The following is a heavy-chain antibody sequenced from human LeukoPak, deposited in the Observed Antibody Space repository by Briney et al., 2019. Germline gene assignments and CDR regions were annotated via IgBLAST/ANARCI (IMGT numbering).Heavy chain of an antibody. D-gene: IGHD4/OR15-4a*01. CDR1: GFTFSSYA. CDR2: ISGGSSST. CDR3: ARGVPALWYFDL. Sequence: GGSLRLSCAASGFTFSSYAMSWVRQAPGKGLEWVSAISGGSSSTYYVDSVKGRFTISRDNSQNTLYLQMNSLRAEDTAVYYCARGVPALWYFDLWGRGTLVTVSS. V-gene: IGHV3-23*01. J-gene: IGHJ2*01.